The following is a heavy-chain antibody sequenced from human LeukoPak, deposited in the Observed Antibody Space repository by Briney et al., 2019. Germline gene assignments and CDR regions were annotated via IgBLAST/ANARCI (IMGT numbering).Heavy chain of an antibody. CDR1: GYSFTTYH. D-gene: IGHD3-16*01. CDR2: IKDSGTT. CDR3: ARESPHTFYFDY. Sequence: ASVKVSCKASGYSFTTYHIHWVRQARGQGLEWMGIIKDSGTTIYPQKFQVRVTMTRDTSTSTVYMEVSSLRSEDTAVYYCARESPHTFYFDYWGQGTLVTVSS. J-gene: IGHJ4*02. V-gene: IGHV1-46*01.